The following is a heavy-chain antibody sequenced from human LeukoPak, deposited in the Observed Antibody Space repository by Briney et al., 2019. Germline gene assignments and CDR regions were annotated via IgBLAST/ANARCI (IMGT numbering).Heavy chain of an antibody. V-gene: IGHV3-21*01. Sequence: GGSLRLSCAASGFTFSSYSMNWVRQAPGKGLEWVSSISSSSSYIYYADSVKGRFTISRDNAKNSLYLQMNSLRAEDTAVHYCASSRLGESFDYWGQGTLVTVSS. CDR2: ISSSSSYI. CDR1: GFTFSSYS. D-gene: IGHD3-10*01. J-gene: IGHJ4*02. CDR3: ASSRLGESFDY.